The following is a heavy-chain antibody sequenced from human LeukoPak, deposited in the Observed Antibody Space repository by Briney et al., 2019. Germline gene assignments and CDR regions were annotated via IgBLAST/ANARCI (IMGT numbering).Heavy chain of an antibody. Sequence: ASVKVSCKASGYTFTGYHLHWVRQAPRQGLEWMGWINPNNGGTNYAQKFQGRVTMTRDTSISAVYMELSRLRSDDTAVYYCARDSNNNGGNSGAYWGQGTLVTASS. CDR3: ARDSNNNGGNSGAY. D-gene: IGHD4-23*01. J-gene: IGHJ4*02. V-gene: IGHV1-2*02. CDR1: GYTFTGYH. CDR2: INPNNGGT.